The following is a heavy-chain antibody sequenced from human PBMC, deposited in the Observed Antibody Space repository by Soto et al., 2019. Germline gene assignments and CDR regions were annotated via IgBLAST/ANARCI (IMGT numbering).Heavy chain of an antibody. D-gene: IGHD3-16*01. CDR2: TYHSGNP. CDR3: ARDNRLDGIRFGYNYFGMDV. Sequence: PSETLSLTCAVSGDTISTGGYSWAWIRQPPGKALEWIGHTYHSGNPYYNPSLKSRVIISVDRSKNQFSLKLSSATAADTAVYYCARDNRLDGIRFGYNYFGMDVWGQGTTVTVSS. V-gene: IGHV4-30-2*01. CDR1: GDTISTGGYS. J-gene: IGHJ6*02.